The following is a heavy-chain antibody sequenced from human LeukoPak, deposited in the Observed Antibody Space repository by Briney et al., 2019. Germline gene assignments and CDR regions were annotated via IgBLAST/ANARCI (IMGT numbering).Heavy chain of an antibody. CDR1: GFTYSTYE. J-gene: IGHJ4*02. V-gene: IGHV3-48*03. Sequence: GGSLRLSCAASGFTYSTYEMNWIRQAPGKGLEWVSYISNSGSTIYYADSVKGRFTISGDNAKNSLYLQMNSLRAEGTAVYYCAREWLFLHPLDYWGQGTLVTVSS. CDR3: AREWLFLHPLDY. CDR2: ISNSGSTI. D-gene: IGHD3-22*01.